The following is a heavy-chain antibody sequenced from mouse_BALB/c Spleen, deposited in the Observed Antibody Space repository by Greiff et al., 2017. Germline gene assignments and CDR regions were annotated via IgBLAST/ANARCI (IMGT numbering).Heavy chain of an antibody. V-gene: IGHV1-54*01. CDR3: ARSRDYDGAWFAY. CDR2: INPGSGGT. CDR1: GYAFTNYL. J-gene: IGHJ3*01. Sequence: VKLKQSGAELVRPGTSVKVSCKASGYAFTNYLIEWVKQRPGQGLEWIGVINPGSGGTNYNEKFKGKATLTADKSSSTAYMQLSSLTSDDSAVYFCARSRDYDGAWFAYWGQGTLVTVSA. D-gene: IGHD2-4*01.